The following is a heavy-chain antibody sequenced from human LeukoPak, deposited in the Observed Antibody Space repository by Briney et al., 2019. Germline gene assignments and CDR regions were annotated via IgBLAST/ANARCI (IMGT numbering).Heavy chain of an antibody. Sequence: GESLRLSCAASGFILGGYWMHWVRQAPGKGLVWVSRINSDGSSTTYADSVKGRFTISRDNAKNTLYLQMNSLRAEDTAVYYCARGTPGYRDSWFDYWGQGTLVTVSS. D-gene: IGHD6-13*01. J-gene: IGHJ5*01. V-gene: IGHV3-74*01. CDR1: GFILGGYW. CDR3: ARGTPGYRDSWFDY. CDR2: INSDGSST.